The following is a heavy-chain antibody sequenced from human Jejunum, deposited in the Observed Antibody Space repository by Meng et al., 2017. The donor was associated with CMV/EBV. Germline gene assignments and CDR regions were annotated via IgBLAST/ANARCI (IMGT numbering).Heavy chain of an antibody. CDR1: GSISSSSYY. D-gene: IGHD6-13*01. CDR2: MHYSGSA. CDR3: ARQPLEQQPIYFDY. J-gene: IGHJ4*02. V-gene: IGHV4-39*01. Sequence: GSISSSSYYWGWIRRPPGKGLEWIVSMHYSGSAYYNPSLKSRVTISVDTSKNQFSLRLRFVTAADTAVYYCARQPLEQQPIYFDYWGQGTLVTVSS.